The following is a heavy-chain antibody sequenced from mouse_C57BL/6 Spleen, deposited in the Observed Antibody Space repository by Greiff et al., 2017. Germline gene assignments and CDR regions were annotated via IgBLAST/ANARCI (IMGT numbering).Heavy chain of an antibody. CDR1: GYTFTSYW. CDR3: AKAGNSQPAAMDD. V-gene: IGHV1-59*01. J-gene: IGHJ4*01. Sequence: QVQLQQPGAELVRPGPSVKLSCKASGYTFTSYWMHWVKQRPGQGLEWIGVIDPSDSYTNYNQKFKGKATLTVDTSSSTAYMQLSSLTSEDSAVYYCAKAGNSQPAAMDDWGQGTSVTVAS. CDR2: IDPSDSYT. D-gene: IGHD2-12*01.